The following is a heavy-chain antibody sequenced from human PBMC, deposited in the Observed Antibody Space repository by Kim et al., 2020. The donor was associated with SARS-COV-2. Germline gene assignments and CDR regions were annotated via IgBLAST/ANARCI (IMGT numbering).Heavy chain of an antibody. J-gene: IGHJ4*02. CDR3: ARDHSEYYVWGSYRYTWGVSYPDY. D-gene: IGHD3-16*02. CDR1: GYTFTSYG. Sequence: ASVKVSCKASGYTFTSYGISWVRQAPGQGLEWMGWISAYNGNTNYAQKLQGRVTMTTDTSTSTAYMELRSLRSDDTAVYYCARDHSEYYVWGSYRYTWGVSYPDYWGQGTLVTVSS. V-gene: IGHV1-18*01. CDR2: ISAYNGNT.